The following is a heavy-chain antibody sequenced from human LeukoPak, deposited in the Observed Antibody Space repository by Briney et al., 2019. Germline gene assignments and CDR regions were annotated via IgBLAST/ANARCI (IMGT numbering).Heavy chain of an antibody. CDR2: ISGSGGST. CDR1: GFTFSSYC. CDR3: AKGHYDFWSGLAYFDY. Sequence: GGSLRLSCAASGFTFSSYCMSWVRQAPGKGLEWVSAISGSGGSTYYADSVKGRFTISRDNSKNTLYLQMNSLRAEDTAVYYCAKGHYDFWSGLAYFDYWGQGTLVTVSS. V-gene: IGHV3-23*01. D-gene: IGHD3-3*01. J-gene: IGHJ4*02.